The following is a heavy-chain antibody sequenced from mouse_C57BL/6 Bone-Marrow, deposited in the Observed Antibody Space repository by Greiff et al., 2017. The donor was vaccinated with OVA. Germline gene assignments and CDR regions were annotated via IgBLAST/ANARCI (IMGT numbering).Heavy chain of an antibody. D-gene: IGHD1-1*01. Sequence: QVQLKQPGAELVRPGSSVKLSCKASGYTFTSYWMHWVKQRPIQGLEWIGNIDPSDSETHYNQKFKDKATLTVDKSSSTAYMQLSSLTSEDSAVYYCARGTTVVEEDYFDYWGQGTTLTVSS. V-gene: IGHV1-52*01. J-gene: IGHJ2*01. CDR2: IDPSDSET. CDR1: GYTFTSYW. CDR3: ARGTTVVEEDYFDY.